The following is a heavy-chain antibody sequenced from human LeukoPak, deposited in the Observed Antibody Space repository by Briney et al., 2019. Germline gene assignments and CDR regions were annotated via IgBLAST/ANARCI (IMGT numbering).Heavy chain of an antibody. D-gene: IGHD3-16*02. CDR1: GGSISSYY. J-gene: IGHJ4*02. V-gene: IGHV4-59*08. CDR2: IYYSGST. Sequence: SETLSLTCTVSGGSISSYYWSWIRQPPGKGLEWIGYIYYSGSTNYNPSLKSRVTISVDTSKNQFSLKLSSVTAADTAVYYCARHPYVWGSYHPFDYWGQGTLVTVSS. CDR3: ARHPYVWGSYHPFDY.